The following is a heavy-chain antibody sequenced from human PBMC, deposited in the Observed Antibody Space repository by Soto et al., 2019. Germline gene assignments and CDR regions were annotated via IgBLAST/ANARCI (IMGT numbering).Heavy chain of an antibody. J-gene: IGHJ4*02. D-gene: IGHD3-10*01. CDR1: GGSFSVYY. CDR3: SRSGHLFDY. CDR2: INHSGHT. V-gene: IGHV4-34*01. Sequence: QVQLQQWGAGLLKPSETLSLTCAVYGGSFSVYYWSWIRQPPGKGLEWIGEINHSGHTNYNPSLKSRGTISVDASKNHFSLKLTSVPAADTAVYYCSRSGHLFDYWGQGTLVTVSS.